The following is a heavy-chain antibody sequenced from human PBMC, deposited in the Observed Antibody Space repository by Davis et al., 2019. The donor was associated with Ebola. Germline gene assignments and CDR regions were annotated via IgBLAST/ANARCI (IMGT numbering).Heavy chain of an antibody. V-gene: IGHV1-3*01. CDR3: ARAPTTVPLYYFDY. J-gene: IGHJ4*02. Sequence: ASVKVSCKASGYTFTSYDINWVRQATGQRLEWMGWINAGNGNTKYSQKFQGRVTITRDTSASTAYMELSSLRSEDTAVYYCARAPTTVPLYYFDYWGQGTLVTVSS. CDR1: GYTFTSYD. D-gene: IGHD4-17*01. CDR2: INAGNGNT.